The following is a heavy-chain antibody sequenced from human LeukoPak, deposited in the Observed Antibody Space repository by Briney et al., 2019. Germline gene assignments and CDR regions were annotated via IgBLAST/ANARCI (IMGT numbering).Heavy chain of an antibody. CDR3: ASRGYYDFWSGLGTPFDP. J-gene: IGHJ5*02. V-gene: IGHV4-34*01. D-gene: IGHD3-3*01. CDR1: GGSFSGYY. Sequence: PSETLSFTCAVYGGSFSGYYWSWIRQPPGKGLEWIGEINHSGSTNYNPSLKSRVTISVDTSKNQFSLKLSSVTAADTAVYYCASRGYYDFWSGLGTPFDPWGQGTLVTVSS. CDR2: INHSGST.